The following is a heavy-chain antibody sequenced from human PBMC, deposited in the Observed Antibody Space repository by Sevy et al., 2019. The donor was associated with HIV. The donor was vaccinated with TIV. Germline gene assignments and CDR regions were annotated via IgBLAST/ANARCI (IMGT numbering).Heavy chain of an antibody. V-gene: IGHV4-61*02. J-gene: IGHJ6*02. Sequence: SETLSLTCTVSGDSISSGDSFWSWIRQPAGRGLEWIGRIYASGRTMYNPSLKSRLTLSVDTSKNQFSLELTSVTAADTAVYYCARDGIKRDYYDAMDVWGQGSPVTVSS. CDR3: ARDGIKRDYYDAMDV. CDR1: GDSISSGDSF. CDR2: IYASGRT. D-gene: IGHD1-26*01.